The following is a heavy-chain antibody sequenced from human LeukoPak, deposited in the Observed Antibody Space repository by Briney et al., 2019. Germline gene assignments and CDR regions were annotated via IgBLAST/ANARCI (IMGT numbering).Heavy chain of an antibody. CDR2: IRNRDQLYSI. D-gene: IGHD4-17*01. Sequence: GGSLRLSCATSGFTFSDHYMDWVRQAPGEGLEWVARIRNRDQLYSIEYAASVKGRFIVSRDDSMNSLYLQMNSLKTEDTAVYYCARGPTVTFNYHYGLDVWGQGTTVTVSS. V-gene: IGHV3-72*01. CDR1: GFTFSDHY. J-gene: IGHJ6*02. CDR3: ARGPTVTFNYHYGLDV.